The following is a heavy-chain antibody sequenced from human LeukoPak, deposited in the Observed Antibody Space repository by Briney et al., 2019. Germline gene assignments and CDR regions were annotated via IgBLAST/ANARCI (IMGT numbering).Heavy chain of an antibody. CDR3: ARTVRGVMGYYYYYMDV. V-gene: IGHV4-59*01. Sequence: SETLSLTCTVSGGSISSYYWSWIRQPPGKGLEWIGYIYYSGSTNYNPSLKSRVTISVGTSKNQFSLKLSSVTAADTAVYYCARTVRGVMGYYYYYMDVWGKGTTVTISS. CDR2: IYYSGST. J-gene: IGHJ6*03. CDR1: GGSISSYY. D-gene: IGHD3-10*01.